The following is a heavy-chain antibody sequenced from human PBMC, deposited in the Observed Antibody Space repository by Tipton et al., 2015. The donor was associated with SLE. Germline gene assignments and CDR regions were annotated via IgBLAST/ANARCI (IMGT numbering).Heavy chain of an antibody. CDR3: AKGQQWLVSGAFDI. CDR1: GFTFSSYG. CDR2: IRYDGSNK. J-gene: IGHJ3*02. D-gene: IGHD6-19*01. V-gene: IGHV3-30*02. Sequence: SLRLSCAASGFTFSSYGMHWVRQAPGKGLEWVAFIRYDGSNKYYADSVKGRFTISRDNAKNSLYLQMNSLRAEDMALYYCAKGQQWLVSGAFDIWGQGTMVTVSS.